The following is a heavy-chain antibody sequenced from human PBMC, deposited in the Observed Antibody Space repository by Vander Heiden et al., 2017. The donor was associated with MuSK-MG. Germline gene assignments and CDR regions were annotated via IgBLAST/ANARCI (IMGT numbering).Heavy chain of an antibody. CDR3: ARDGHSSGGYDLGPEYYYYGMDV. V-gene: IGHV1-69*06. J-gene: IGHJ6*02. CDR1: GGTFSSYA. Sequence: QVQLVQSGAEVKKPGSSVKVSCKASGGTFSSYAISWVRQAPGQGLEWMGGIILIFGTANYAQKFQGRVTITADKSTSTAYRELSSLRSEDTAVYYCARDGHSSGGYDLGPEYYYYGMDVWGQGTTGTVAS. D-gene: IGHD6-19*01. CDR2: IILIFGTA.